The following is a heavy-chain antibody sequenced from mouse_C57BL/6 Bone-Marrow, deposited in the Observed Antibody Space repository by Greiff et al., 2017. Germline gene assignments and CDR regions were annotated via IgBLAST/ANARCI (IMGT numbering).Heavy chain of an antibody. V-gene: IGHV1-81*01. J-gene: IGHJ4*01. D-gene: IGHD4-1*01. Sequence: QVQLQQSGAELARPGASVKLSCKASGYTFTSYGISWVKQRTGQGLEWIGEIYPRSGNTYYNEKFKGKATLTADKSSSTAYMELRSLTSEDSAVYFCARRNLGRDPYYAMDYWGQGTSVTVSS. CDR3: ARRNLGRDPYYAMDY. CDR2: IYPRSGNT. CDR1: GYTFTSYG.